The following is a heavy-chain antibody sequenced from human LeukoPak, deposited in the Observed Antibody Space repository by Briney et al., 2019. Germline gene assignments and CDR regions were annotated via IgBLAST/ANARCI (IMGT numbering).Heavy chain of an antibody. CDR2: IKHDGSEK. J-gene: IGHJ4*02. D-gene: IGHD5-12*01. V-gene: IGHV3-7*03. Sequence: PGGSLRLSCAASGFTFSSYWMSWVRQAPGKGLEWVANIKHDGSEKYYVDSVKGRFTISRDNAKNSLYLQMNSLRAEDTAVYYCANFQWLRYFAFWGQGTLVTVSS. CDR1: GFTFSSYW. CDR3: ANFQWLRYFAF.